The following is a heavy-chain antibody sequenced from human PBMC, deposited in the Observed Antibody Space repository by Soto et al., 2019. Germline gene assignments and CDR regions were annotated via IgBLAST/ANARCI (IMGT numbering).Heavy chain of an antibody. Sequence: QTGGSLRLSCAASGFDFSDHGMHWVRQAPGEGLEWVTVISYDGTAKYYKESVKGRFTTSRDNSKKTLCLQIDSLRVEDTAVYYCAKDEGRFLRNYFNYGIDVWGLGTTVTVSS. V-gene: IGHV3-33*03. D-gene: IGHD3-3*01. CDR2: ISYDGTAK. J-gene: IGHJ6*02. CDR3: AKDEGRFLRNYFNYGIDV. CDR1: GFDFSDHG.